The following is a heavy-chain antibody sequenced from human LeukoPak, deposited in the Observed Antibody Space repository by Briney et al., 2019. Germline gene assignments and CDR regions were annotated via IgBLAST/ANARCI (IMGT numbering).Heavy chain of an antibody. CDR2: ISWNSGSI. CDR1: GFTFDDYA. D-gene: IGHD1-26*01. V-gene: IGHV3-9*01. CDR3: AKDMGSGSSFDY. Sequence: GRSLRLSCAASGFTFDDYAMRWVRQAPGKGLEWVSGISWNSGSIGYADSVKGRFTISRDNAKNSLYLQMNSLRAEDTALYYCAKDMGSGSSFDYWGQGTLVTVSS. J-gene: IGHJ4*02.